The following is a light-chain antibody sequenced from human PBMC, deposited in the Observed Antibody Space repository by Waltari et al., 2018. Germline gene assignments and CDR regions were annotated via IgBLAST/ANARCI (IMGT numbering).Light chain of an antibody. CDR2: AAS. J-gene: IGKJ4*01. Sequence: IQLTQSPSSLSASVGDRVTITCRASQGFSSNLAWFQQRPGKAPKLLIYAASTLQSRVPSRFRGSGSGTDFTLTITSLQPEDFATYYSQQLYSYPLTFCARTKVEIK. V-gene: IGKV1-9*01. CDR1: QGFSSN. CDR3: QQLYSYPLT.